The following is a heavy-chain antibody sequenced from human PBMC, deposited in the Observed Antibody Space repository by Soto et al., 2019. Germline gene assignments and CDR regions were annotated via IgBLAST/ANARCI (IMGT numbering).Heavy chain of an antibody. CDR3: AREGIAVLNY. Sequence: GASLKISCKGSGYSLTSYWIGWVRQMPGKGLEWMGIIYPGDSDTRYSPSFQGQVTISADTSISTAYMELSSLRSEDTAVYYCAREGIAVLNYWGQGTLVTVS. J-gene: IGHJ4*02. CDR1: GYSLTSYW. V-gene: IGHV5-51*01. CDR2: IYPGDSDT. D-gene: IGHD6-19*01.